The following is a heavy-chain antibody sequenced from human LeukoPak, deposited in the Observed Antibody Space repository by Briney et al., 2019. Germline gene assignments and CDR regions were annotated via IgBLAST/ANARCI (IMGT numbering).Heavy chain of an antibody. V-gene: IGHV3-30*18. CDR1: GFTFSNYG. Sequence: GRSLRLSCAASGFTFSNYGMHWVRQAPGKGLEWVAVIGYDRSNEYYAEFVKGRFTISRDNSKNTLYLQMYSLRAEDTAVYFCAKDQGIAVAGTDDAFDIWGQGTRVTVSS. CDR3: AKDQGIAVAGTDDAFDI. J-gene: IGHJ3*02. D-gene: IGHD6-19*01. CDR2: IGYDRSNE.